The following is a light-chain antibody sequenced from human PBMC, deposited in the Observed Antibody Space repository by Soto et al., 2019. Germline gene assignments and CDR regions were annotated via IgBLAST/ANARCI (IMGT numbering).Light chain of an antibody. CDR2: DVS. CDR1: NSVIGAYNF. V-gene: IGLV2-14*01. CDR3: SSYTTSSTRI. Sequence: QSVLTQPASVSGSPGQSITISCTGTNSVIGAYNFVTWYQQHPGKAPKLMICDVSNRPSGVSNRFSGSKSGNTASLTISGLEADDEADYYCSSYTTSSTRIFGGGTKLTVL. J-gene: IGLJ2*01.